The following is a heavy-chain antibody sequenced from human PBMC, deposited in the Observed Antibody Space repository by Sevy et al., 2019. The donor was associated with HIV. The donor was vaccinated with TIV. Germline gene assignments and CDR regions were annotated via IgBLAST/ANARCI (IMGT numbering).Heavy chain of an antibody. D-gene: IGHD3-10*01. CDR1: GFTFSSYW. V-gene: IGHV3-7*01. CDR2: IKQDGSEK. J-gene: IGHJ4*02. CDR3: ARAPRLWFGELLPYYFDY. Sequence: GGSLRLSCAASGFTFSSYWMSWVRQAPGKGLEWVANIKQDGSEKYYVDSVKGRFTISRDNAKNSLYLQMNSLRAEDTVVYYCARAPRLWFGELLPYYFDYWGQGTLVTVSS.